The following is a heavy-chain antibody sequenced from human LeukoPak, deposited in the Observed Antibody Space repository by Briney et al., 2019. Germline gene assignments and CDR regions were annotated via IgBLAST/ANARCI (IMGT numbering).Heavy chain of an antibody. V-gene: IGHV3-20*04. Sequence: GGSLRLSCAASGFTFDDYGMSWVRQAPGKGLEWVSGINWNGGSTGYADSAKGRFTISRDNAKNSLYLQMNSLRAEDTALYYCARQLYYYGSGSNAFDIWGQGTMVTVSS. CDR1: GFTFDDYG. CDR3: ARQLYYYGSGSNAFDI. J-gene: IGHJ3*02. D-gene: IGHD3-10*01. CDR2: INWNGGST.